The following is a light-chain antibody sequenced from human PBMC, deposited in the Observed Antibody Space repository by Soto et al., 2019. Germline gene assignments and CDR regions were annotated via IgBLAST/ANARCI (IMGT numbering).Light chain of an antibody. Sequence: EIVMTQSPATLSVSPGQRATLSCRASQSVVSNLAWYQQKPGQAPRLLIYGASTRAAGVPVRFSGSGSGTQFTLTVSSLQAEDVGVYCCQQYNNWPPYTFGQGTMVEIK. V-gene: IGKV3-15*01. J-gene: IGKJ2*01. CDR3: QQYNNWPPYT. CDR2: GAS. CDR1: QSVVSN.